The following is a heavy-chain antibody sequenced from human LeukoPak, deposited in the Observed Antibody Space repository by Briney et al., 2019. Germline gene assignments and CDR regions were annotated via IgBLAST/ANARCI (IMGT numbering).Heavy chain of an antibody. D-gene: IGHD6-13*01. CDR2: IYYGGSI. CDR3: ARAGIRYSSSWFGIDS. V-gene: IGHV4-59*01. CDR1: GASIKTYY. J-gene: IGHJ4*02. Sequence: SETLSLTCSVSGASIKTYYWSWVRQSPGKGLEWLAYIYYGGSINYNPSPSLTRRLTISVDTSKSQFPLELTSVTAADTAVYYCARAGIRYSSSWFGIDSWGQGTLVAVSS.